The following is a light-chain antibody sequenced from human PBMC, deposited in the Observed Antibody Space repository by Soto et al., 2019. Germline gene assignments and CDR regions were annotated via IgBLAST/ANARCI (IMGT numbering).Light chain of an antibody. Sequence: QSALTQPASVSGSPGQSISISCSGTSSDVGGYNYVSWYQHHPGKAPKLMIYDVSYRPSGVSNRFSGSKSGNTASLTISGIQAEDEADYQCIPYTSSSTYVFGDGTKVTVL. J-gene: IGLJ1*01. V-gene: IGLV2-14*01. CDR2: DVS. CDR1: SSDVGGYNY. CDR3: IPYTSSSTYV.